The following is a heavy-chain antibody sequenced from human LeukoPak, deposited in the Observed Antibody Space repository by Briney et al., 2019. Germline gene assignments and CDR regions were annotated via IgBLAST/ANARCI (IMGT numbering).Heavy chain of an antibody. CDR1: GYTFTDYY. V-gene: IGHV1-69-2*01. CDR3: ATDYGVDEIDY. Sequence: GATVKISCKASGYTFTDYYMHWVQQAPGKGLEWMGHVDPEDGETIYAEKFQGRVTITADTSTDTAYMELSSLTFVDTAVYYCATDYGVDEIDYWGQGTLVTVSS. D-gene: IGHD3-10*01. CDR2: VDPEDGET. J-gene: IGHJ4*02.